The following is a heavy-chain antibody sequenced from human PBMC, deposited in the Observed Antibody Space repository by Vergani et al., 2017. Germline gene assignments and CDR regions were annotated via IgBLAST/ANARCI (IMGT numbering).Heavy chain of an antibody. CDR1: GFTFITHA. CDR2: LSASDRRT. D-gene: IGHD6-19*01. J-gene: IGHJ3*02. Sequence: EVQLLESGGGLVQPGGSLRLSCAASGFTFITHAMSWVRQAPGKGLEWVSTLSASDRRTHYADSVKGRFTISRDNSKNTLFLHMNSLRPEDTAVYYCAKVGRSEVAGTFGAFDIWGQGTMVTVSS. CDR3: AKVGRSEVAGTFGAFDI. V-gene: IGHV3-23*01.